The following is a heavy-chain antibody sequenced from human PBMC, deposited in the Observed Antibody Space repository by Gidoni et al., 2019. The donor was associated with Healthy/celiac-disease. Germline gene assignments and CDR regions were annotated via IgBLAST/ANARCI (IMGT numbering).Heavy chain of an antibody. V-gene: IGHV4-34*01. J-gene: IGHJ4*02. CDR1: GGSFSGYY. Sequence: QVQLQQWGAGLLKPSETLSLTCAVYGGSFSGYYWSWIRQPPGKGLEWIGEINHSGSTNYHPSLKRRVTISVDTSKNQFSLKLSSVTAADTAVYYCARRGILLGFGESPPDFDYWGQGTLVTVSS. CDR3: ARRGILLGFGESPPDFDY. CDR2: INHSGST. D-gene: IGHD3-10*01.